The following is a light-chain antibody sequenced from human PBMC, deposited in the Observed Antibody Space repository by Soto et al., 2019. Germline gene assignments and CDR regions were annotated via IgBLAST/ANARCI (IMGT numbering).Light chain of an antibody. CDR3: QHYNSYSEA. CDR1: QSIRNW. V-gene: IGKV1-5*01. J-gene: IGKJ1*01. CDR2: DAS. Sequence: EIKMSQSPSTLSASIGDRVTITCRASQSIRNWLAWYQQKPGKVPKLLIYDASSLASGVPSRFSGSGSGTEFTLTISSLQPDDFATYYCQHYNSYSEAFGQGTIVDIK.